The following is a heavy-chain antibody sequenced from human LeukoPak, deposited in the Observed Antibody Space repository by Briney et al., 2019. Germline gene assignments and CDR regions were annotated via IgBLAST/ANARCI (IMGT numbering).Heavy chain of an antibody. J-gene: IGHJ5*02. V-gene: IGHV1-46*01. CDR1: GYTFTVYY. Sequence: GASVTVSFKASGYTFTVYYMHWVRQAPGQGLEWMGIINPSGGSTSYAQKFQGRVTMTRDMSTSTDYMELSSLRSEDTAVYYCARDTVGDTARWFDPWGQGTLVTVSS. D-gene: IGHD1-26*01. CDR2: INPSGGST. CDR3: ARDTVGDTARWFDP.